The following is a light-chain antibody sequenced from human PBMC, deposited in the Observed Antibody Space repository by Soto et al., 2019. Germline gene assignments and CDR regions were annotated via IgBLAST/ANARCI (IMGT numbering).Light chain of an antibody. J-gene: IGKJ4*01. V-gene: IGKV3-20*01. CDR2: GAS. Sequence: EIVLTQSPGTLSLSPGERATLSCRASQSVSSSYLAWYQQKPGQAPRLLIYGASSRATGIPDRFSGSGSGTDFTINISRLEPDDFAVYYCQQYGSSPLTFGGGTKVDIK. CDR1: QSVSSSY. CDR3: QQYGSSPLT.